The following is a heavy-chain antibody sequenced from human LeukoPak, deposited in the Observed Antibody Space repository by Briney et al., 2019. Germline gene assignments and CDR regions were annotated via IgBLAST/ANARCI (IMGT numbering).Heavy chain of an antibody. Sequence: GGYLRLYCAASGFTFDDYARLWVRQAPGKGLEWVSIICGDGGSKYYADSVKGRFTISRANSKNSLYLQMNSLRTEDTALYYCARDEDYGDYDEGKDAFDIWGQGTMVTVSS. CDR1: GFTFDDYA. CDR3: ARDEDYGDYDEGKDAFDI. CDR2: ICGDGGSK. J-gene: IGHJ3*02. D-gene: IGHD4-17*01. V-gene: IGHV3-43*02.